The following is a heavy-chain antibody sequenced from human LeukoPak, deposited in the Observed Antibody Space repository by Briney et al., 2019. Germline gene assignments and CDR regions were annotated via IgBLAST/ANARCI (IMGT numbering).Heavy chain of an antibody. CDR2: INPKSGGT. Sequence: ASVKVSCKTSGYTFNGYFIHWVRQAPGLGLEWMGWINPKSGGTNYVQKFQGRVTMTWDTSISAAYMELRWLTSDDTAVYYYARGSDGDYVGAASFHHWGWGTLVTVSS. CDR1: GYTFNGYF. CDR3: ARGSDGDYVGAASFHH. D-gene: IGHD4-17*01. J-gene: IGHJ1*01. V-gene: IGHV1-2*02.